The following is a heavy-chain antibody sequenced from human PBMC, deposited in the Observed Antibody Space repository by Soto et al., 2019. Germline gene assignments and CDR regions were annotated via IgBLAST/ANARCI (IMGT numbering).Heavy chain of an antibody. CDR2: ISGSGGST. J-gene: IGHJ4*02. CDR1: GFTFSSYV. Sequence: EVQLLESGGGLVQPGGSLRLSCAASGFTFSSYVISWVRQAPGKGLEWVSTISGSGGSTYYADSMKGRFSISRDNSKNTLYLQMNSLRADDTAVYYWAKGGSRTTTPFFDYWGQGTLVTVSS. CDR3: AKGGSRTTTPFFDY. D-gene: IGHD1-7*01. V-gene: IGHV3-23*01.